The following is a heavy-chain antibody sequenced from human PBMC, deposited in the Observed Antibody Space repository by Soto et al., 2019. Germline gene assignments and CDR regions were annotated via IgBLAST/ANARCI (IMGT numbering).Heavy chain of an antibody. CDR2: SSAYNGDT. J-gene: IGHJ6*03. CDR3: ARMVRGSNIDYYHYMDV. CDR1: GYTFTSHG. D-gene: IGHD3-10*01. Sequence: QVQLVQSGAEVKKPGASVKVSCKASGYTFTSHGISWVRQAPGQGLEWMGWSSAYNGDTNYAQKLQGSVTVPTDTSTSTAYMELRSLRSEDTAVYYCARMVRGSNIDYYHYMDVWGKGTTVTVSS. V-gene: IGHV1-18*01.